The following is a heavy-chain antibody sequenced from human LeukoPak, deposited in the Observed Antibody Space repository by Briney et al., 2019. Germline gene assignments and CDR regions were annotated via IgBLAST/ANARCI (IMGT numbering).Heavy chain of an antibody. CDR3: TAAGYSRYA. Sequence: GGSLRLSCAASGFTFSNAWMSWVRQAPGKGLEWVGRMKSKTDGGTTDYAAPVKGRFTISRDDSKNTLYLQMNSLKTEDTAVYYCTAAGYSRYAGGQGTLVTVSS. CDR2: MKSKTDGGTT. V-gene: IGHV3-15*01. J-gene: IGHJ4*02. CDR1: GFTFSNAW. D-gene: IGHD6-13*01.